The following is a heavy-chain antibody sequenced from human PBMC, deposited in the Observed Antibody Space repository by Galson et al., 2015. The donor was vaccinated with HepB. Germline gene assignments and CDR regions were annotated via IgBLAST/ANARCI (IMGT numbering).Heavy chain of an antibody. CDR3: ATDAVTTGGY. Sequence: SLRLSCAASGFTFRNAWMRWVRQVPGKGLEWVGRVESKTDGGTTDYAAPVKGRFTISRDDSKNTLYLQMNSLKTEDTAVYYCATDAVTTGGYWGQGTLVTVSS. V-gene: IGHV3-15*04. D-gene: IGHD4-17*01. CDR1: GFTFRNAW. CDR2: VESKTDGGTT. J-gene: IGHJ4*02.